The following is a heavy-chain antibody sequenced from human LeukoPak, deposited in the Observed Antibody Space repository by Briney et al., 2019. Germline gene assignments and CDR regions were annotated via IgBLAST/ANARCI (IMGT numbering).Heavy chain of an antibody. CDR2: ISYDGSNK. J-gene: IGHJ3*02. V-gene: IGHV3-30-3*01. Sequence: PGGSLRLSCAASGFTFSSYAMHWFRQAPGKGLEWVAVISYDGSNKYYADSVKGRFTISRDNSKNTLYLQMNSLRAEDTAVYYCARETTTVTSDAFDIWGQGTMVTVSS. CDR3: ARETTTVTSDAFDI. CDR1: GFTFSSYA. D-gene: IGHD4-17*01.